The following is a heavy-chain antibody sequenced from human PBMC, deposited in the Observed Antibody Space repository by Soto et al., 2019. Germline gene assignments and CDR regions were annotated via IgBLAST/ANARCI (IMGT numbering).Heavy chain of an antibody. CDR3: VRENRYENSGYYYLCVDY. J-gene: IGHJ4*02. Sequence: VQLVESGGGLVQPGGSLRRSCAASGFTFSNYWMHWVRQGPGKGLARVSRINSAGSSSTYADSVKGRFTISRDNAKNSLYLHMNGLRAEDTAVYFCVRENRYENSGYYYLCVDYWCQGVLGTVS. V-gene: IGHV3-74*01. CDR1: GFTFSNYW. D-gene: IGHD3-22*01. CDR2: INSAGSSS.